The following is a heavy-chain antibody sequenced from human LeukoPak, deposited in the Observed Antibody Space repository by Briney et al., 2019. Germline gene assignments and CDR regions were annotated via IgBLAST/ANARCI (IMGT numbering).Heavy chain of an antibody. J-gene: IGHJ4*02. CDR3: ARAGVRDYFDY. CDR2: IIPILGIA. Sequence: SVKVSCKASGGTFSSYAISWVRQAPGQGLEWMGRIIPILGIANYAQKFQGRVTITADKSTSTAYMELSSLRSEDTAVYYCARAGVRDYFDYWGQGTLVTVSS. V-gene: IGHV1-69*04. D-gene: IGHD3-10*01. CDR1: GGTFSSYA.